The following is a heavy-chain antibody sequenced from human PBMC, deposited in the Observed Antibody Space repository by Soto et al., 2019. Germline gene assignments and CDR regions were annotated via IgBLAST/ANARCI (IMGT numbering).Heavy chain of an antibody. J-gene: IGHJ4*02. D-gene: IGHD3-10*01. CDR3: ARDLYFFGSGTSVDH. V-gene: IGHV3-48*03. Sequence: EVQLVESGGGLVQPGGTLRLSCAASGFTFSSYEMNWVRQAPGAGLEWVSYIGTSGSTIYYSDSVKGRFTMSRDNAKNARYLQMNSLRAEDTAVYYCARDLYFFGSGTSVDHWGQGTLVTVSS. CDR2: IGTSGSTI. CDR1: GFTFSSYE.